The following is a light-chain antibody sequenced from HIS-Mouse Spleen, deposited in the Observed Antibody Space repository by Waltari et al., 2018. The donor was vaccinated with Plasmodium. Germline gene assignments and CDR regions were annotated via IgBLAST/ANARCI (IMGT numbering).Light chain of an antibody. V-gene: IGLV2-8*01. CDR2: EVS. CDR3: SSYAGSNNLV. Sequence: QSALTQPPSASGSPGQSVTISCTGTSSDVGGYNYVSWYQQHPGKAPKLLIYEVSKRPAGVPDRCSGSKSGNTASLTASGLQAEDEAEYYCSSYAGSNNLVFGGGTKLTVL. J-gene: IGLJ2*01. CDR1: SSDVGGYNY.